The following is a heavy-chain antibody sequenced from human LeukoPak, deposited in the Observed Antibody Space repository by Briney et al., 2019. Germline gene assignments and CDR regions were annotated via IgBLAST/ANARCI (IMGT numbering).Heavy chain of an antibody. Sequence: GGSLRLSCTASGFTFSSYGMHWVRQAPGKGLEWVSAISGSGGSTYYADSVKGRFTISRDNSKNTLYLQMNSLRAEDTAVYYCAKDLPYGSARPTAFDIWGQGTMVTVSS. CDR1: GFTFSSYG. J-gene: IGHJ3*02. CDR3: AKDLPYGSARPTAFDI. D-gene: IGHD3-10*01. V-gene: IGHV3-23*01. CDR2: ISGSGGST.